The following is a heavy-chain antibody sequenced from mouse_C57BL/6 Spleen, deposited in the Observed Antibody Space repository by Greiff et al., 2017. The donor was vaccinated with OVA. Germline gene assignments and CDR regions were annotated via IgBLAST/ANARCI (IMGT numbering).Heavy chain of an antibody. CDR2: ISSGSSTI. J-gene: IGHJ2*01. CDR1: GFTFSDYG. D-gene: IGHD4-1*01. Sequence: EVKLVESGGGLVKPGGSLKLSCAASGFTFSDYGMHWVRQAPEKGLEWVAYISSGSSTIYYADTVKGRFTISRDNAKNTLFLQMTSLRSEDTAVYYCAGHWDGGYFDYWGQGTTLTVSS. CDR3: AGHWDGGYFDY. V-gene: IGHV5-17*01.